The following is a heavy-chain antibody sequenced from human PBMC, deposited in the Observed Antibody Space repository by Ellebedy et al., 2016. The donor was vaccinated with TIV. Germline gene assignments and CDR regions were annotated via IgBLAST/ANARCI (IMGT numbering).Heavy chain of an antibody. J-gene: IGHJ4*02. Sequence: SETLSLTXTVSGGSISSSSYYWGWIRQPPGKGLEWIGSIYYSGSTYYNPSLKSRVTISVDTSKNQFSLKLSSVTAADTAVYYCARGRSEMATTNFDYWGQGTLVTVSS. D-gene: IGHD5-24*01. CDR1: GGSISSSSYY. CDR3: ARGRSEMATTNFDY. CDR2: IYYSGST. V-gene: IGHV4-39*01.